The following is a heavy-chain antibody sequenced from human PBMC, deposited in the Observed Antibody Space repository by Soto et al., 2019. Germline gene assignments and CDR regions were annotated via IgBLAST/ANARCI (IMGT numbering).Heavy chain of an antibody. V-gene: IGHV4-31*03. CDR2: IYYSGST. CDR3: ERDLYEENSSSWIFDY. Sequence: QVQLQESGPGLVKPSQTLSLTCTVSGGSISSGGYYWSWIRQHPGKGLEWIGYIYYSGSTYYNPSLKSRVTISVDTSKKQFSLKLSSVTAADTAVYYCERDLYEENSSSWIFDYWGQGTLVTVSS. D-gene: IGHD6-6*01. J-gene: IGHJ4*02. CDR1: GGSISSGGYY.